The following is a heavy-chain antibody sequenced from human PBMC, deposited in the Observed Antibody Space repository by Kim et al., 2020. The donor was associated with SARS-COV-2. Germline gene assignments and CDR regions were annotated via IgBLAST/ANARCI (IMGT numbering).Heavy chain of an antibody. CDR2: INPRSANT. CDR1: GYTFTSYW. V-gene: IGHV1-46*01. D-gene: IGHD1-26*01. J-gene: IGHJ4*02. Sequence: ASVKVSCKASGYTFTSYWIHWVRQAPGQGLEWMGMINPRSANTRYAQNFQGRVTTTSDTSTSTAYMEMSSLRSEDTAVYYCARAWDQNFDFWGQGTLVTVYS. CDR3: ARAWDQNFDF.